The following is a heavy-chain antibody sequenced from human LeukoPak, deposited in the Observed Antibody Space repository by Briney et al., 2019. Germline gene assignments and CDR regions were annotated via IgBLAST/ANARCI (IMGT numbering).Heavy chain of an antibody. J-gene: IGHJ4*02. CDR2: ISSSSSYI. D-gene: IGHD6-13*01. CDR3: AITLAAATVDY. Sequence: NAGGSLRFSCAASGFTFSSYSMNWVRQAPGKGLEWVSSISSSSSYIYYADSVKGRFTISRDNAKNSLYLQMNSLRAEDTAVYYCAITLAAATVDYWGQGTLVTVSS. V-gene: IGHV3-21*01. CDR1: GFTFSSYS.